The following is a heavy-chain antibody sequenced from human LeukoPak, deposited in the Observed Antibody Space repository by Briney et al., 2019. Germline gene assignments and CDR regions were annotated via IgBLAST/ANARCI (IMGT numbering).Heavy chain of an antibody. V-gene: IGHV4-34*01. Sequence: PSETLSLTCAVYGGSFSGYYWSWIRQPPGEGLEWIGEINHSGSTNYNPSLKSRVTISVDTSKDQFSLKLSSVTAADTAVYYCARGHVEAAATLYYYYGMDVWGQGTTVTVSS. CDR3: ARGHVEAAATLYYYYGMDV. J-gene: IGHJ6*02. CDR1: GGSFSGYY. D-gene: IGHD6-13*01. CDR2: INHSGST.